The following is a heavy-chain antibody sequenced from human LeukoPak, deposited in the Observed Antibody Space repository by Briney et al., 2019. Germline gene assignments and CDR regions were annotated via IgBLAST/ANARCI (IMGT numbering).Heavy chain of an antibody. CDR2: ISSGGTYV. CDR3: ARDPGYSNSPYYLDY. D-gene: IGHD5-12*01. CDR1: GFTFSGYS. V-gene: IGHV3-21*01. Sequence: GGSLRLSCAASGFTFSGYSMSWVRQAPGKGLEWVSSISSGGTYVDYADSVKGRFTISRDNAKNSLYLQMNSLRAEDTAVFYCARDPGYSNSPYYLDYWGQGTLVTVSS. J-gene: IGHJ4*02.